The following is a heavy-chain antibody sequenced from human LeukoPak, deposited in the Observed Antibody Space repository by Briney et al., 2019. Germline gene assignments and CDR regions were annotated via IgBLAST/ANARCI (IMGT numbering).Heavy chain of an antibody. V-gene: IGHV4-38-2*02. J-gene: IGHJ4*02. CDR2: IYHSGST. CDR3: ARASSGYYPISDY. Sequence: SETLSLTCTVSGYSISSGYYWGWIRQPPGKGPEWIGSIYHSGSTYYNPSLKSRVTISVDTSKNQFSLKLSSVTAADTAVYYCARASSGYYPISDYWGQGTLVTVSS. D-gene: IGHD3-22*01. CDR1: GYSISSGYY.